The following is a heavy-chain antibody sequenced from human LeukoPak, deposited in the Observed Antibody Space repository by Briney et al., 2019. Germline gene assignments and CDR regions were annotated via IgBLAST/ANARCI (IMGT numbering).Heavy chain of an antibody. D-gene: IGHD2/OR15-2a*01. CDR1: GSSISGSF. CDR3: ARHDPVGHFLRGMDV. CDR2: IYASGRT. J-gene: IGHJ6*02. Sequence: SETLSLTCTVSGSSISGSFWSWIRQPAGKGLEWIGRIYASGRTNYNPSLRSRVTMSVDVSKNQFSLDLTSVTAADTAVYYCARHDPVGHFLRGMDVWGQGTTVTVSS. V-gene: IGHV4-4*07.